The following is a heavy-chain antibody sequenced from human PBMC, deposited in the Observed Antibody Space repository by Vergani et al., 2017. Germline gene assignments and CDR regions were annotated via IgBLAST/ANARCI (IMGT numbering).Heavy chain of an antibody. CDR2: IHASGTK. CDR1: GASITSGSFY. CDR3: ARQFWGGGGYRFDH. D-gene: IGHD5-18*01. J-gene: IGHJ4*02. Sequence: QVHLNEAGPGLVKPSQTLSLTCPVSGASITSGSFYWSWIRQPAGKGLEWIGRIHASGTKNYNPSLRSRVTLSVDTSKNQFSLKLKSVTAADTAVYYCARQFWGGGGYRFDHWGQGTLVTVSS. V-gene: IGHV4-61*02.